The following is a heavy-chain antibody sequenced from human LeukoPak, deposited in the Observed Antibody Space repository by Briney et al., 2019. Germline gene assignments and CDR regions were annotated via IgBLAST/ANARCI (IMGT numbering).Heavy chain of an antibody. D-gene: IGHD3-10*01. J-gene: IGHJ4*02. CDR2: ISSSSSTI. V-gene: IGHV3-48*01. CDR1: GFTFSSYS. Sequence: GGSLRLSCAASGFTFSSYSMNWVRQAPGKGLEWVSYISSSSSTIYYADSVKGRFTISRDNAKNSLYLQMNSLRAEDTAVYYCAKEGGWFGELSNLDYWGQGTLVTVSS. CDR3: AKEGGWFGELSNLDY.